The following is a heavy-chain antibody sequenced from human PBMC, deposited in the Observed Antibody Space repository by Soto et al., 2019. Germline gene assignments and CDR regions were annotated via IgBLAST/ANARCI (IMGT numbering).Heavy chain of an antibody. J-gene: IGHJ4*01. CDR2: IYDSGVS. V-gene: IGHV4-30-4*08. CDR3: VRDLAHDYSRNF. Sequence: KSSETLSLPCIVSGAVVTSGENYWSWVRQPPGKGLEWLGYIYDSGVSSYTPALKSRVTLSPDRPNNQVSLTLRSVTVADRAVYFCVRDLAHDYSRNFWEQGTLVTVSS. CDR1: GAVVTSGENY. D-gene: IGHD3-16*01.